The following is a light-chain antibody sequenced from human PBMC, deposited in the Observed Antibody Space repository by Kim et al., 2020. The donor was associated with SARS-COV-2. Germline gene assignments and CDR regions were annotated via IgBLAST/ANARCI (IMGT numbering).Light chain of an antibody. J-gene: IGLJ2*01. V-gene: IGLV3-19*01. CDR2: GRN. Sequence: SSELTHDPAVSVALGQTVRITCQGDSLRSYYATWYPQKPRQAPVLVIYGRNNRPSGIPDRFSGSASGNTASLTISGAQAGDEAEFYCQSRDSGGNVVFGGGTQLTVL. CDR3: QSRDSGGNVV. CDR1: SLRSYY.